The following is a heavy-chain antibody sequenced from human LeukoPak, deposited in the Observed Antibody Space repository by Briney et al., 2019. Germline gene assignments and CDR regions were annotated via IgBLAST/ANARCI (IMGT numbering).Heavy chain of an antibody. D-gene: IGHD2-2*01. Sequence: GGSLRLSCAASGLTFSSYAMHWVRQAPGKGLEWVAVISYDGSNKYYADSVKGRFTISRDNSKNTLYLQMNSLRAEDTAVYYCAKDPNAVVPADTPFDYWGQGTLVTVSS. CDR3: AKDPNAVVPADTPFDY. CDR2: ISYDGSNK. CDR1: GLTFSSYA. V-gene: IGHV3-30*18. J-gene: IGHJ4*02.